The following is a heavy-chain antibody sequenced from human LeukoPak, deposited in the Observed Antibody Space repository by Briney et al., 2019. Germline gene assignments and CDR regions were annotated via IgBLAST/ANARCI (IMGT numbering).Heavy chain of an antibody. CDR1: GYTFTSYG. V-gene: IGHV1-18*01. CDR2: ISAYNGNT. Sequence: GASVKVSCKASGYTFTSYGISWVRQAPGQGLEWMGWISAYNGNTNYVQKLQGRVTMTTDTSTSTAYMELRSLRSDDTAVYYCARDGQYYYDSSGYYRGIFDYWGHGTLVTVSS. D-gene: IGHD3-22*01. J-gene: IGHJ4*01. CDR3: ARDGQYYYDSSGYYRGIFDY.